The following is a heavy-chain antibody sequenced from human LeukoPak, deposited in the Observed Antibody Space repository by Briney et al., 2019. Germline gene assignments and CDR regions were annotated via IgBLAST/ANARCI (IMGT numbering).Heavy chain of an antibody. CDR1: GYTFTTYW. J-gene: IGHJ2*01. V-gene: IGHV5-51*01. Sequence: GESLKISCQASGYTFTTYWIGWVRQMPGKGLECLGIIYPDDSDTTYSPSFQGQVTISADKSFSTAYLQWSSLKASDTAIYYCARLGGDTYYFGSASYPNWYFDLWGRGTLVTVSS. D-gene: IGHD3-10*01. CDR3: ARLGGDTYYFGSASYPNWYFDL. CDR2: IYPDDSDT.